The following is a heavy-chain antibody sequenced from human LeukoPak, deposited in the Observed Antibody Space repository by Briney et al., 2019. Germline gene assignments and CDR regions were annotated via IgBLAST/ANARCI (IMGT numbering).Heavy chain of an antibody. Sequence: GGSLRLSCVASGFTFSGSAMHWVRQASGKGLEWVGRIRSKANSYATAYAASVKGRFTISRDDSKNTAYLQMNSLKTEDTAVYYCTRLYYYGSGSYYTNYYYGMDVWGKGTTVTVSS. CDR3: TRLYYYGSGSYYTNYYYGMDV. V-gene: IGHV3-73*01. CDR1: GFTFSGSA. J-gene: IGHJ6*04. D-gene: IGHD3-10*01. CDR2: IRSKANSYAT.